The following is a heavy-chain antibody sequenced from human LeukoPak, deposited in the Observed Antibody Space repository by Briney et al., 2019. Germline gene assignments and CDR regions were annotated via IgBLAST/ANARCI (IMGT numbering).Heavy chain of an antibody. J-gene: IGHJ4*02. CDR1: GFIVSDNY. CDR2: IYSGGST. D-gene: IGHD1-1*01. V-gene: IGHV3-53*01. Sequence: GGSLRLSCAASGFIVSDNYLVWVRQAPGKGLEWVSSIYSGGSTYYAGSVRGRFSISRDNSENTVYLQMNSLRAEDTAVYYCARDSKTGTTGNYFDFWGQGTLVTVSS. CDR3: ARDSKTGTTGNYFDF.